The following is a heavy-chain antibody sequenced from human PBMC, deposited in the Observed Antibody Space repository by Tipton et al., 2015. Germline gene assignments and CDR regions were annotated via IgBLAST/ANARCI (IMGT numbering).Heavy chain of an antibody. CDR2: IFYPEKT. D-gene: IGHD6-25*01. CDR3: AGRPIYGSGWFDP. Sequence: TLSLTCTVSGGSISVSQYYWVWIRQPPGKRLEWIGSIFYPEKTYYTPSLQSRVTISADASSNQFSLRLESVTAADTAVYYCAGRPIYGSGWFDPWGQGTLVTVSS. V-gene: IGHV4-39*01. J-gene: IGHJ5*02. CDR1: GGSISVSQYY.